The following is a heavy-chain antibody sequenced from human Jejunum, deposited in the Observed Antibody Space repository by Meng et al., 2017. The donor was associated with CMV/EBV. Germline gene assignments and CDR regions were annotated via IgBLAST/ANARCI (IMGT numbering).Heavy chain of an antibody. CDR1: GGSIGSGDYY. Sequence: QVQLQESGPRLVKPSQTLFLTCSVSGGSIGSGDYYWSWIRQPPGKGLEWIGYIHDTGSTYYNPSLKSRVDISLGTSRNHFSLTLSSVTAEDTAVYFCARGSIFVSFDSWGQGTLVTVSS. CDR3: ARGSIFVSFDS. CDR2: IHDTGST. D-gene: IGHD3-3*01. J-gene: IGHJ4*02. V-gene: IGHV4-30-4*08.